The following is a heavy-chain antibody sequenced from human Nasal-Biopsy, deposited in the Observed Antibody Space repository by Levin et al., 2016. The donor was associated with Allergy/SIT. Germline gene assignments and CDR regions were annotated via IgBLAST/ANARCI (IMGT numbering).Heavy chain of an antibody. J-gene: IGHJ4*02. CDR3: ARDGDYQSTLNVFDY. CDR1: GFNVRNYG. Sequence: GGSLRLSCAASGFNVRNYGMHWVRQAPDKGLQWMAFMPYDGSQKIYEDSVEGRTSISRDTSKNTVYLQMNLLTPDDTAVYYCARDGDYQSTLNVFDYWGQGTLVTVSS. CDR2: MPYDGSQK. V-gene: IGHV3-30*03. D-gene: IGHD2-2*01.